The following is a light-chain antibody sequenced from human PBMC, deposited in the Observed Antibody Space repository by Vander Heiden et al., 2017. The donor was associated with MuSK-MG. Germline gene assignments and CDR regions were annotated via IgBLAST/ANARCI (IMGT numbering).Light chain of an antibody. V-gene: IGKV2-28*01. CDR3: MQALQTPWT. CDR1: QSLLHTNGYNY. Sequence: DIVMTQSPLSLAVTPGEPASISCRSSQSLLHTNGYNYLDWYLQKPGQSPQLLIYLGSNRASGVPDRFSGSGSGTDFTLKISRLEAEDVGVYYCMQALQTPWTFGQGTKVEIK. J-gene: IGKJ1*01. CDR2: LGS.